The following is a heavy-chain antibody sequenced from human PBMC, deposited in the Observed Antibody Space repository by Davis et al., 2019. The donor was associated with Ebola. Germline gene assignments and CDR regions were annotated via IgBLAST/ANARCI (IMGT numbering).Heavy chain of an antibody. J-gene: IGHJ3*02. D-gene: IGHD5-12*01. CDR2: INPSGGST. V-gene: IGHV1-46*03. CDR3: TTPGGQDSGYDVFDI. Sequence: ASVKVSCKASGYTFTSYYMHWVRQAPGQGLEWMGIINPSGGSTSYAQKFQGRVTVTRDTSTTTVYMDLSSLRSEDTALYYCTTPGGQDSGYDVFDIWAKGQWSPSLQ. CDR1: GYTFTSYY.